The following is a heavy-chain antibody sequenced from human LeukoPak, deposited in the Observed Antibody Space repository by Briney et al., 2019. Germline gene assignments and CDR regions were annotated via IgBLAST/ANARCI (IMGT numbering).Heavy chain of an antibody. CDR2: ISPGGGTT. Sequence: PGGSLRLSCAVSGFAFGSEAMSWVRQSPARGLEWVASISPGGGTTYYADSVKGRFTISRDNSKNTLYLQMNSLRAEDTAVYYCAKDLSSHYYDSSGSPRSEYFQHWGQGTLVTVSS. D-gene: IGHD3-22*01. V-gene: IGHV3-23*01. J-gene: IGHJ1*01. CDR3: AKDLSSHYYDSSGSPRSEYFQH. CDR1: GFAFGSEA.